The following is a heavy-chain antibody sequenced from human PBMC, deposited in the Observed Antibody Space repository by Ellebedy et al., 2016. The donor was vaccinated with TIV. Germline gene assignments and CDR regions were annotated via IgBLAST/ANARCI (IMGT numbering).Heavy chain of an antibody. CDR1: GFTFSSYS. Sequence: GESLKISCAASGFTFSSYSMNWVRQAPGKGLEWVSSISSSSSYIYYADSVKGRFTISRDNSKNSLYLQMNSLRAEDTAVYYCAGEGGYSGYENFDYWGQGTLVTVSS. CDR3: AGEGGYSGYENFDY. J-gene: IGHJ4*02. CDR2: ISSSSSYI. D-gene: IGHD5-12*01. V-gene: IGHV3-21*01.